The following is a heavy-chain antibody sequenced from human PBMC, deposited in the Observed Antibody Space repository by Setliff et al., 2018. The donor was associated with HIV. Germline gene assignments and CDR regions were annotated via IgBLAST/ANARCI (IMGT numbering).Heavy chain of an antibody. CDR3: ARDLLWFGEFGIVRWFDP. V-gene: IGHV4-38-2*02. Sequence: SETLSLTCTVSGYSISSGFYWGWIRQPPGKGLEWIGSIYHSGSTYYNPSVQSPVTISVDTSKNQFSLKLISVTAADTSVYYCARDLLWFGEFGIVRWFDPWGPGALVTVSS. CDR2: IYHSGST. D-gene: IGHD3-10*01. J-gene: IGHJ5*02. CDR1: GYSISSGFY.